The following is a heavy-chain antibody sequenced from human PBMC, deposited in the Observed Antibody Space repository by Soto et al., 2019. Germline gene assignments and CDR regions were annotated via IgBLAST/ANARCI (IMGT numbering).Heavy chain of an antibody. CDR2: IYYSGNT. J-gene: IGHJ3*02. CDR3: ARHKNFGAADVFDI. CDR1: GGSISTYY. Sequence: SGTLSLTCTVSGGSISTYYLSWMRQPPGKGLEWIDYIYYSGNTNYNPSLRNRVPISIHTSKNQFSLNLRSVTAADTAMYYCARHKNFGAADVFDIWGQGTMVTVSS. D-gene: IGHD3-16*01. V-gene: IGHV4-59*08.